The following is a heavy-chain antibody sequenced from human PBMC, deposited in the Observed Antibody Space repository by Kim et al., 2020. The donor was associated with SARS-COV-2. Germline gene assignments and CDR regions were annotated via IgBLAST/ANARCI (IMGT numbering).Heavy chain of an antibody. J-gene: IGHJ4*02. D-gene: IGHD6-19*01. CDR1: GFTFSSYG. V-gene: IGHV3-30*18. CDR3: AKGIAVAGSFDY. CDR2: ISYDGSNK. Sequence: GGSLRLSCAASGFTFSSYGMHWVRQAPGKGLEWVAVISYDGSNKYYADSVKGRFTISRDNSKNTLYLQMNSLRAEDTAVYYCAKGIAVAGSFDYWGQGTLVTVSS.